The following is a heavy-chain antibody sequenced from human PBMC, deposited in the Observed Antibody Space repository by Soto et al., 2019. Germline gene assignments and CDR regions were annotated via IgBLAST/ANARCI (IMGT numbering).Heavy chain of an antibody. CDR2: IYHSGST. CDR3: ARTKYYYGSGSYYDY. Sequence: SEPLSLTCAVSGGSISSGGYSWSWIRQPPGKGLEWIGYIYHSGSTYYNPSLKSRVTISVDRSKNQFSLKLSSVTAADTAVYYCARTKYYYGSGSYYDYWGQGTLVTVSS. V-gene: IGHV4-30-2*01. D-gene: IGHD3-10*01. J-gene: IGHJ4*02. CDR1: GGSISSGGYS.